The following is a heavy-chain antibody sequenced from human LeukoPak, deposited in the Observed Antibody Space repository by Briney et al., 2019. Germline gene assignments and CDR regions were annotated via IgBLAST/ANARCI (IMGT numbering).Heavy chain of an antibody. CDR2: IYSGGST. D-gene: IGHD6-19*01. V-gene: IGHV3-53*01. J-gene: IGHJ6*02. CDR1: GFTVSSNY. CDR3: ARDSRSSGWYVGGYYYYGMDV. Sequence: GGSLRLSCAASGFTVSSNYMSWVRQAPGKGLEWVSVIYSGGSTYYADSVKGRFTISRDNSKNTLYLQMNSLRAEGTAVYYCARDSRSSGWYVGGYYYYGMDVWGQGTTVTVS.